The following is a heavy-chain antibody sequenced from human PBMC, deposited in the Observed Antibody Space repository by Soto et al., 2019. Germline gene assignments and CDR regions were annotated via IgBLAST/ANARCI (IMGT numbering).Heavy chain of an antibody. J-gene: IGHJ6*02. CDR3: AKMTGTYYYDSSGYYPKLYYYYYYGMDV. CDR2: ISYDGSNK. CDR1: GFTFSSYG. Sequence: SLRLSCAASGFTFSSYGMHWVRQAPGKGLEWVAVISYDGSNKYYSDSVKGRFTISRDNSKNTLYLQMNSLRAEDTAVYYCAKMTGTYYYDSSGYYPKLYYYYYYGMDVWGQGTTVTVSS. V-gene: IGHV3-30*18. D-gene: IGHD3-22*01.